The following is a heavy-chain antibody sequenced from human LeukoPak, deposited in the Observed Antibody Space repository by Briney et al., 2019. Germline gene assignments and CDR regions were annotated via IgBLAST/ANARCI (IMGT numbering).Heavy chain of an antibody. D-gene: IGHD2-2*01. CDR1: GYSISSGYY. CDR2: IYHSGST. Sequence: KPSETLSLTCAVSGYSISSGYYWGWIRQPPGKGLGWIGSIYHSGSTYYNPSLKSRVTISVDTSKNQFSLKLSSVTAADTAVYYCARSPASDAFDIWGQGTMVTVSS. V-gene: IGHV4-38-2*01. J-gene: IGHJ3*02. CDR3: ARSPASDAFDI.